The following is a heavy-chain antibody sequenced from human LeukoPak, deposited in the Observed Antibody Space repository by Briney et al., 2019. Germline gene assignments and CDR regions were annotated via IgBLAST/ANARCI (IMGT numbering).Heavy chain of an antibody. CDR2: MNPSSGNT. CDR1: GYTFTSYD. J-gene: IGHJ6*02. Sequence: ASVKVSCKASGYTFTSYDINWVRQATGQGLEWMGWMNPSSGNTGYAQKFQGRVTMTRNTSISTAYMELSSLRSEDTAVYYCARGTHSGYDWSYYYYSGIDVWGQGTTVTVSS. CDR3: ARGTHSGYDWSYYYYSGIDV. V-gene: IGHV1-8*01. D-gene: IGHD5-12*01.